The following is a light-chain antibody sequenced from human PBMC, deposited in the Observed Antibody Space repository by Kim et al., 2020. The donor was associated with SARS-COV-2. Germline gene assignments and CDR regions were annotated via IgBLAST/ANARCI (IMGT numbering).Light chain of an antibody. J-gene: IGKJ2*01. CDR1: QRISSY. Sequence: STSVGDRVTITCRASQRISSYLNWYQQKPGKAPKLLIYAASSLQSGVPSRFSGSVSGTDFTLTISSLQPEDCATYYCQQSYKIPYTFGQGTKLEIK. V-gene: IGKV1-39*01. CDR2: AAS. CDR3: QQSYKIPYT.